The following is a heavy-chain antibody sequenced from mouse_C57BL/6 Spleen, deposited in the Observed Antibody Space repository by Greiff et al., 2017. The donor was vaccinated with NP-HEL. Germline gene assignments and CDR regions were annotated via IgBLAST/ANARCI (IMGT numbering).Heavy chain of an antibody. CDR3: ARDHGYYYFDY. CDR1: GFTFSSYA. CDR2: ISDGGSYT. D-gene: IGHD2-3*01. Sequence: EVQVVESGGGLVKPGGSLKLSCAASGFTFSSYAMSWVRQTPEKRLEWVATISDGGSYTYYPDNVKGRFTISRDNAKNNLYLQMSHLKSEDTAMYYCARDHGYYYFDYWGQGTTLTVSS. V-gene: IGHV5-4*01. J-gene: IGHJ2*01.